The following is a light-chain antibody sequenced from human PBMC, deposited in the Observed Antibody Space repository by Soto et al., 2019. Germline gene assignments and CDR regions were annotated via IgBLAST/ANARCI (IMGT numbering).Light chain of an antibody. CDR2: AAS. CDR3: QQSYSTLRT. Sequence: DIQMTQSPSSLSASVGDRVTITCRASQRISSYLNWYQQKPGKAPKLLIYAASSLQSGVPSRFSGSGSGTDFTLTISSLQPEDVATYYCQQSYSTLRTFGGGTKVEIK. V-gene: IGKV1-39*01. J-gene: IGKJ4*01. CDR1: QRISSY.